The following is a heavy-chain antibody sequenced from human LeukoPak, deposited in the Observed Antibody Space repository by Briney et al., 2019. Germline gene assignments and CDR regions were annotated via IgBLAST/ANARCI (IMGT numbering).Heavy chain of an antibody. CDR3: ARVGFGNTPHPIDY. CDR1: GGSISSYY. D-gene: IGHD4-23*01. CDR2: IYYTGSN. J-gene: IGHJ4*02. Sequence: PSETLSLTCTASGGSISSYYWSWIRQPPGKGLEWIGYIYYTGSNNYNPSLRSRVTISVDTSKNQFSLELSSVTAADTAVYYWARVGFGNTPHPIDYWGQGALVTVSS. V-gene: IGHV4-59*01.